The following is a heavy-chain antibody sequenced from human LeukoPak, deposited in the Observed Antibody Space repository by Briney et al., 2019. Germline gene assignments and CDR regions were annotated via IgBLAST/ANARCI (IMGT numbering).Heavy chain of an antibody. CDR2: IGIRGDT. J-gene: IGHJ4*02. D-gene: IGHD6-19*01. V-gene: IGHV3-13*01. CDR1: GFTFIDYD. CDR3: ARGGIQVSGIDEFDY. Sequence: GGSLRLSCAASGFTFIDYDMHWVRQVIGKDLESVSAIGIRGDTHYSGSVKARFTISRENAESFLYLKMNSLRAEDTAVYYCARGGIQVSGIDEFDYWGQGTLVTVSS.